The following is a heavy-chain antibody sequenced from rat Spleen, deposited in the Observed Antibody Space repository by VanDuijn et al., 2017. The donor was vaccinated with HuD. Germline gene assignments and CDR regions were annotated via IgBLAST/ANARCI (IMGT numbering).Heavy chain of an antibody. CDR2: ISYSGST. Sequence: EVQLQESGPGLVKPSQSLSLTCSVTGYSITSNYWGWIRKFPGNKMEWMGYISYSGSTSYNPTLKSRISITRDTSKNQFFLQLNSVTTEDTATYYCARWDYYSGGDVMDAWGQGASVTVSS. CDR1: GYSITSNY. CDR3: ARWDYYSGGDVMDA. D-gene: IGHD1-1*01. J-gene: IGHJ4*01. V-gene: IGHV3-1*01.